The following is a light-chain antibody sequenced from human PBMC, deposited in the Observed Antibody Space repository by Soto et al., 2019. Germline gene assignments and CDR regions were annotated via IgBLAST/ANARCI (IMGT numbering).Light chain of an antibody. CDR1: QTIDNT. V-gene: IGKV3-15*01. CDR2: DAS. J-gene: IGKJ3*01. Sequence: EIVMTQSPATLSLSPGERATLSCRASQTIDNTLAWYQRKPGQAPRLLIYDASTRATGVPARFSGSGSGTDFTLTISSLQSEDFATYYCQQYDNLPLTFGPGTKVDIK. CDR3: QQYDNLPLT.